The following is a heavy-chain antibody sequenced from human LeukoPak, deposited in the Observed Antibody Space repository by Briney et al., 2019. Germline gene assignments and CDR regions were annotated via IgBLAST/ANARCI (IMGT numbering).Heavy chain of an antibody. CDR2: IYHSGST. CDR1: GYSISSGYY. J-gene: IGHJ5*02. V-gene: IGHV4-38-2*01. CDR3: ARLRSGLNGFDP. D-gene: IGHD3-3*01. Sequence: SETLSLTCAVSGYSISSGYYWVWIRQPPGKGLEWIGSIYHSGSTYYNPSLKSLVTISVDTSKNQFSLKLSSVTAADTAVYYCARLRSGLNGFDPWGQGTLVTVSS.